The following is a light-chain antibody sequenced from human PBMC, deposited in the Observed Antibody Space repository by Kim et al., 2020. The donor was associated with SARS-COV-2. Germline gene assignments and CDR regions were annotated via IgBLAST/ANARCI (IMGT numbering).Light chain of an antibody. CDR2: AAS. J-gene: IGKJ3*01. CDR3: QKYNSAPLT. CDR1: QGISNY. Sequence: ASVGDRVTLTCRASQGISNYLAWYQQKPGKVPKLLIYAASALQSGVPSRISGSGSGTHFTLTISSLQPEDVATYYCQKYNSAPLTFGPGTKVDIK. V-gene: IGKV1-27*01.